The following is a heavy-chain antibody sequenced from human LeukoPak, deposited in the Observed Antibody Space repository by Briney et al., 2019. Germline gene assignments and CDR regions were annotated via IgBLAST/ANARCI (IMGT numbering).Heavy chain of an antibody. J-gene: IGHJ4*02. D-gene: IGHD2-21*01. CDR3: TTGVHTTVISYFDY. V-gene: IGHV1-24*01. CDR2: FHPEDGET. Sequence: ASVKVFCKVSGYTLSKISIHWVRQPPGKGLEWMGGFHPEDGETIYTQKFQGRVTVTEDISTDTAYMELSSLRFEDTAVYYCTTGVHTTVISYFDYWGQGILVTVSS. CDR1: GYTLSKIS.